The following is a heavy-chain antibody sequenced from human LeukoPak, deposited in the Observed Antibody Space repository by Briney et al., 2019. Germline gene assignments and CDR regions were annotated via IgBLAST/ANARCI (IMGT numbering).Heavy chain of an antibody. D-gene: IGHD2-15*01. CDR3: AKDRRLGIVVVVATFGMDV. CDR1: GFTFSSYA. CDR2: ISGSGGST. Sequence: GGSLRLSCAASGFTFSSYAMSWVRQAPGKGLEWVSAISGSGGSTYYADSVKGRFTISRDNSKNTLYLQMNSLRAEDTAVYYCAKDRRLGIVVVVATFGMDVWGQGTAVTVSS. V-gene: IGHV3-23*01. J-gene: IGHJ6*02.